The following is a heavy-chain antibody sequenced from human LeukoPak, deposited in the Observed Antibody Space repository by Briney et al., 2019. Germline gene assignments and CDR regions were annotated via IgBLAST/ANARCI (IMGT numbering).Heavy chain of an antibody. V-gene: IGHV3-33*08. J-gene: IGHJ5*01. CDR3: ARVMYDYWSPRSPLAFNS. Sequence: GGSLSLSCAASGFPFSNYAMHGVRQAPGKGLEWVAVIWHGSRSEYYLNSVKGRFPIPRDHPKNRQYLEMNSLRPDNTAVYFCARVMYDYWSPRSPLAFNSWGQETPLIVSS. CDR1: GFPFSNYA. D-gene: IGHD3-3*01. CDR2: IWHGSRSE.